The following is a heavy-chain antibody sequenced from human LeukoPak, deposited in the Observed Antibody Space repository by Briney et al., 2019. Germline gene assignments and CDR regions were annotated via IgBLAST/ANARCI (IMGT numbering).Heavy chain of an antibody. CDR2: LSAGGGST. CDR1: GFTFSGYA. D-gene: IGHD2-21*02. Sequence: PGGSLRLSCAASGFTFSGYAMSWVRQAPGKGLEWVSGLSAGGGSTYYADSVKGRFTISRDNSKNTLYLQVTSLSAEDTAVYYCAKDRASVVTGYFDYWGQGTLVTVSS. V-gene: IGHV3-23*01. CDR3: AKDRASVVTGYFDY. J-gene: IGHJ4*02.